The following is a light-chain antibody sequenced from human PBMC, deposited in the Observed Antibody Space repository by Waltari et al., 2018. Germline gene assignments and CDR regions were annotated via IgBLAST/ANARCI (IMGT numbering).Light chain of an antibody. V-gene: IGLV3-1*01. CDR3: QAWDSSTAEV. Sequence: SYELTQPPSVSVSPGQTASITCSGDKVGDKYACWYQQKPGQSPVLVIYQDSKRPSGIPERFSGSNSGNTATLTISGTQAMDEADYYCQAWDSSTAEVFGGGTKLTVL. CDR1: KVGDKY. J-gene: IGLJ2*01. CDR2: QDS.